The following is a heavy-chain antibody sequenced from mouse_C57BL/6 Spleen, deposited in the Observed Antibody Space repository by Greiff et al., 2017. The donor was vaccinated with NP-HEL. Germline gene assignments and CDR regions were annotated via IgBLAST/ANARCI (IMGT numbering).Heavy chain of an antibody. Sequence: VQLVESGPGLVAPSQSLSITCTVSGFSLTSYAISWVRQPPGKGLELLGVIWTGGGTNYNSALKSRLSISKDNSKSQVFLKMNSLQTDDTARYYCASYDYDAWFAYWGQGTLVTVSA. CDR2: IWTGGGT. CDR1: GFSLTSYA. V-gene: IGHV2-9-1*01. D-gene: IGHD2-4*01. CDR3: ASYDYDAWFAY. J-gene: IGHJ3*01.